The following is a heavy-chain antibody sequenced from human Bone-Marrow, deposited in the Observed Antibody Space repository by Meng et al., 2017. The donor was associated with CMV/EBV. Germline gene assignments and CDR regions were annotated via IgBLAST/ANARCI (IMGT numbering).Heavy chain of an antibody. CDR2: IVRSGEDT. D-gene: IGHD3-22*01. Sequence: GESLKISCAASGFTFSNYHMSWVRQAPRKGLEWVSAIVRSGEDTYYADSVKGRFAISRDNSKNTLFLQMNSLRAEDTAVYYCAKGMAHWEYYYDSSGRGDAFDIWGQGTKVTVSS. CDR1: GFTFSNYH. CDR3: AKGMAHWEYYYDSSGRGDAFDI. J-gene: IGHJ3*02. V-gene: IGHV3-23*01.